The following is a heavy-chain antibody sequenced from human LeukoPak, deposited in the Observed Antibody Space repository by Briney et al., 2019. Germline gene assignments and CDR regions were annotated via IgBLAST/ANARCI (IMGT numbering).Heavy chain of an antibody. J-gene: IGHJ4*02. CDR3: VRDISGEKSFDY. V-gene: IGHV3-30*04. CDR2: MSHEGSNE. CDR1: GFAFSSYV. D-gene: IGHD3-10*01. Sequence: PGGSLRLSCAASGFAFSSYVMHWVRKAPGKGLECVAVMSHEGSNEYYADSVKGRFTISRDNSKNTLYLQMNSQRAEDTAVYYCVRDISGEKSFDYWGQGSLVTVSS.